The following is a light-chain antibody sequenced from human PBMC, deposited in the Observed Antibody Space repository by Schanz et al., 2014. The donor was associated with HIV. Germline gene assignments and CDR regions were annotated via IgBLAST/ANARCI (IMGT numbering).Light chain of an antibody. CDR3: QQYNDWPPIT. J-gene: IGKJ5*01. CDR1: QSVSNN. CDR2: DAS. Sequence: EIEMTQSPATLSVSPGERATLSCRASQSVSNNLAWYQQRPGQAPRLLIYDASTRATGIPARFSGSGSGTEFTLTISSLEPEDFAVYYCQQYNDWPPITFGQGTRLEIK. V-gene: IGKV3-15*01.